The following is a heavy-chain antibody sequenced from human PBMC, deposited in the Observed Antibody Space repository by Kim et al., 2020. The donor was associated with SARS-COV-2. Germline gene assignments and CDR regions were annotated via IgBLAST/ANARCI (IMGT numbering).Heavy chain of an antibody. D-gene: IGHD1-20*01. CDR3: AKDTASYNWKGSDFDY. Sequence: GGSLRLSCAASGFTFSSYGMHWVRQAPGKGLEWVAVISYDGSNKYYADSVKGRFTISRDNSKNTLYLQMNSLRAEDTAVYYCAKDTASYNWKGSDFDYWG. CDR2: ISYDGSNK. CDR1: GFTFSSYG. J-gene: IGHJ4*01. V-gene: IGHV3-30*18.